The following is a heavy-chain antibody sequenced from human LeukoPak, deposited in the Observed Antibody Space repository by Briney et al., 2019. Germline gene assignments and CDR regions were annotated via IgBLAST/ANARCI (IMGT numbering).Heavy chain of an antibody. D-gene: IGHD3-16*02. Sequence: SETLSLTCTVSGGSISSSSYYWGWIRQPPGKGLEWIGSIYYSGNTYYSPSLKSRVTISVDTSKKQFSLKLSSVTAADTAVYYCVSLFWGNYPYYFDYWGQGTLVTVSS. V-gene: IGHV4-39*01. CDR1: GGSISSSSYY. CDR3: VSLFWGNYPYYFDY. J-gene: IGHJ4*02. CDR2: IYYSGNT.